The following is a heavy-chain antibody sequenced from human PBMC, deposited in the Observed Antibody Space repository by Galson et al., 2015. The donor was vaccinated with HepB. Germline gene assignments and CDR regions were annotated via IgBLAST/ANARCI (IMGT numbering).Heavy chain of an antibody. CDR1: GFTVSSNY. CDR2: IYSGGST. V-gene: IGHV3-53*05. Sequence: SLRLSCAASGFTVSSNYMSWVRQAPGKGLEWVSVIYSGGSTYYADSVKGRFTISRDNSKNTLYLQMNSLRAEDTAVYYCARVSYSSGWFDPWGQGTLVTVSS. D-gene: IGHD6-19*01. J-gene: IGHJ5*02. CDR3: ARVSYSSGWFDP.